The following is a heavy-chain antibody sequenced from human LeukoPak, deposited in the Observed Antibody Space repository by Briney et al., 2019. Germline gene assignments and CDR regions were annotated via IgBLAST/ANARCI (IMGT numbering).Heavy chain of an antibody. CDR1: GYTFTGYY. D-gene: IGHD3-22*01. V-gene: IGHV1-2*02. CDR2: INPNSGGT. J-gene: IGHJ4*02. Sequence: ASVKVSCKASGYTFTGYYMHWVRQAPGQGLEWMGWINPNSGGTNYAQKFQGRVTMTRDTSISTAYMELSRLRSDDTAVYYCARGMYYYDSSGYYHFDYWGQGTLVTVSS. CDR3: ARGMYYYDSSGYYHFDY.